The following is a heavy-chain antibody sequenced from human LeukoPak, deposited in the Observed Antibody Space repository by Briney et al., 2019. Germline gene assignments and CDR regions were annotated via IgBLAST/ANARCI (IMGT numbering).Heavy chain of an antibody. CDR3: ARAYSSSRSKPKYYNGMDD. Sequence: GGSLRLSCVVSGFTFSSYGMHWVRQAPGKGLEWVSYISGSSTTIYYADSVKGRFTISGDNAKNSLYLQMNSLRDEDTAVYYCARAYSSSRSKPKYYNGMDDWGQGTTVTVSS. CDR2: ISGSSTTI. J-gene: IGHJ6*02. V-gene: IGHV3-48*02. CDR1: GFTFSSYG. D-gene: IGHD6-13*01.